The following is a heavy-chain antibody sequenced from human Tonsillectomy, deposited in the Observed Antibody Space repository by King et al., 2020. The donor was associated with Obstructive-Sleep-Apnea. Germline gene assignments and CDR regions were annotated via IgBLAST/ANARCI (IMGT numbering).Heavy chain of an antibody. CDR3: ARDQGYSGSGSYRDNWFDP. J-gene: IGHJ5*02. CDR2: IYYSGST. D-gene: IGHD3-10*01. Sequence: VQLQESGPGLVKPPETLSLTCTVSGGSISSYYWNWIRQPPGKGLEWIGYIYYSGSTNYNPSLKSRVNISIDTSKNQFSLRLSSVTAADTAVYYCARDQGYSGSGSYRDNWFDPWGQGTLVTVSS. CDR1: GGSISSYY. V-gene: IGHV4-59*01.